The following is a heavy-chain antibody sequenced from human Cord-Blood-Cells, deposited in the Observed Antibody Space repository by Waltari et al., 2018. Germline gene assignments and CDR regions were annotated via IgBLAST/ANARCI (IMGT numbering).Heavy chain of an antibody. Sequence: QVQLVQSGAEVKKPGSSVKVSCKASGGTSSSYATSWVRQAPGQGLAWMGGIIPIFGTANYAQKFQGRVTITADESTSTAYMELSSLRSEDTAVYYCARGRDYYDSSGYYPFDYWGQGTLVTVSS. V-gene: IGHV1-69*01. D-gene: IGHD3-22*01. CDR1: GGTSSSYA. J-gene: IGHJ4*02. CDR2: IIPIFGTA. CDR3: ARGRDYYDSSGYYPFDY.